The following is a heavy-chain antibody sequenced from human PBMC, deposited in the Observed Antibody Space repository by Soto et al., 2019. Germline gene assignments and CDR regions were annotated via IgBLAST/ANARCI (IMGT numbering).Heavy chain of an antibody. D-gene: IGHD2-2*01. V-gene: IGHV1-2*04. J-gene: IGHJ6*02. CDR1: GYTFTGYY. CDR2: INPNSGGT. CDR3: ARALVVVPAAIVFGMDV. Sequence: ASVKVSCKASGYTFTGYYMHWVRQAPGQGLEWMGWINPNSGGTNYAQKLQGWVTMTRDTSISTAYMELSRLRSDDTAVYYCARALVVVPAAIVFGMDVWGQGTTVTVSS.